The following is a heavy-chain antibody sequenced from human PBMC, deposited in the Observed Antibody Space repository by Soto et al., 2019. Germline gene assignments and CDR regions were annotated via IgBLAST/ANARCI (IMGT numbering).Heavy chain of an antibody. D-gene: IGHD6-25*01. V-gene: IGHV3-30*03. CDR2: ISYDGDNT. Sequence: QVQLVESGGGVVQPGRSLRLSCAASGFTFGTYGMHWVRKAPVKWLEWVALISYDGDNTYYDDSVKGRFTISRDNSKNALYLQMNSLRAEDTAVYYCARDLIPGAAAARLDPYFNGMDVWAQGTMFTVAS. CDR3: ARDLIPGAAAARLDPYFNGMDV. J-gene: IGHJ6*02. CDR1: GFTFGTYG.